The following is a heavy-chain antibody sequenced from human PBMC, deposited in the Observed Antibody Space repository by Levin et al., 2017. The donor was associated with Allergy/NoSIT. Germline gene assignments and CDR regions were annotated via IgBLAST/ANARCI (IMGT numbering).Heavy chain of an antibody. D-gene: IGHD1-7*01. CDR3: ARATNWNYDC. CDR1: GFTVSSNY. V-gene: IGHV3-66*01. Sequence: GGSLRLSCAASGFTVSSNYMSWVRQAPGKGLEWVSVIYSGGDTYYADSVKGRCTISRDNSKNTLYLQMNSLRAEDTAVYYCARATNWNYDCWGQGTLITVSS. J-gene: IGHJ4*02. CDR2: IYSGGDT.